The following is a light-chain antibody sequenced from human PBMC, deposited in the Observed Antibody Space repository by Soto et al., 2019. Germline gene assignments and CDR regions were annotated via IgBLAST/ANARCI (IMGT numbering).Light chain of an antibody. CDR1: QSVRSNY. V-gene: IGKV3-20*01. CDR3: QQYGSLPWT. J-gene: IGKJ1*01. Sequence: EIVLTQSPGTLSLSPGERATLSCRASQSVRSNYLAWYQQKPGQAPRLLIYGASSRATGIPDRFSGSGSGTDFTLTITRLEPEDFAVYSCQQYGSLPWTFGQGTKVEIK. CDR2: GAS.